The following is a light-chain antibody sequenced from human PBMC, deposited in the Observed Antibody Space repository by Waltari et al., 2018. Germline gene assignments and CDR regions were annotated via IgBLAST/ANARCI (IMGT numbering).Light chain of an antibody. CDR1: QRVRRF. V-gene: IGKV3-20*01. CDR2: DAS. J-gene: IGKJ1*01. CDR3: QKYGSLPAT. Sequence: EIVLTQSPGTLSLSPGERATLSCRASQRVRRFLAWYQQKPGQAPRLLICDASSRATGISGRFSGSGFGTDFSLTISRLEPEDFAVYYCQKYGSLPATFGQGTKVEIK.